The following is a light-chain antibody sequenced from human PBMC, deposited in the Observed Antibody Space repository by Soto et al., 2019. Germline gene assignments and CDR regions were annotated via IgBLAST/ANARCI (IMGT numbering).Light chain of an antibody. CDR1: QSIRSD. CDR2: AAS. CDR3: RQDNSNPLT. J-gene: IGKJ4*01. V-gene: IGKV1-6*01. Sequence: AIQMTQSPSSLSASVGDRVTITCRASQSIRSDLGGYQQKTGKAPKVLIYAASTLRSGVPSRFSGSGFGTDFTLPISSLQPEDFATDYCRQDNSNPLTFGGGTKVDIK.